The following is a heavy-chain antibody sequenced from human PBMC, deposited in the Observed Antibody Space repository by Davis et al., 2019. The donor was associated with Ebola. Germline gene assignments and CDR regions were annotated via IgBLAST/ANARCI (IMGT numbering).Heavy chain of an antibody. V-gene: IGHV6-1*01. CDR3: ARGWLRTGFDY. CDR2: TYYTSKWYN. D-gene: IGHD5-12*01. J-gene: IGHJ4*02. Sequence: HSQTLSLTCAISGDSVSSAGWNWIRQSPSRGLEWLGRTYYTSKWYNDYAVSMESRIIVNPDTSKNQFSLQLTSVTPEDTAVYYCARGWLRTGFDYWGQGTLVIVSS. CDR1: GDSVSSAG.